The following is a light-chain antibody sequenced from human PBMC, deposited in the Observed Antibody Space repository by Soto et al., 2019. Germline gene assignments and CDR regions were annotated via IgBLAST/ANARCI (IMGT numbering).Light chain of an antibody. CDR3: QQRLNWPLT. CDR1: QSVSSF. V-gene: IGKV3-11*01. J-gene: IGKJ4*01. CDR2: DAS. Sequence: EIVLTQSPATLSLSPGERATLSCRASQSVSSFFVWYQQKRGQAPRLLIYDASKRATGIPARFSGSGSGTDFTLTISSLEPEDFAVYCCQQRLNWPLTFGGGTTGEIK.